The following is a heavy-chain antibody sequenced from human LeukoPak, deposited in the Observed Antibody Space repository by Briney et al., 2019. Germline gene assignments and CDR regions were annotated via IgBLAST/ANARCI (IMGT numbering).Heavy chain of an antibody. CDR3: ARSHSSWYWFDS. V-gene: IGHV1-46*01. CDR1: GYTFTSYY. Sequence: GASVKVSCKASGYTFTSYYMHWERPAPGQGLEWMGVISPSGGSTTYAQKFQGRVSMTRDTSTSTVDMELSSLTSEDTAVYYCARSHSSWYWFDSWGQGTPVTVSS. D-gene: IGHD6-13*01. CDR2: ISPSGGST. J-gene: IGHJ5*01.